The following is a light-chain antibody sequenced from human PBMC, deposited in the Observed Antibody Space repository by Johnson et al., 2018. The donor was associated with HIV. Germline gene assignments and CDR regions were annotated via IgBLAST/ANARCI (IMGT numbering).Light chain of an antibody. CDR3: GTWHSSLSVYV. CDR1: ISNIESYF. J-gene: IGLJ1*01. Sequence: QPVLTQPPSVSAAPGQRVNISCSGNISNIESYFVSWYQQLPGAAPTLLIYEDNKRPSGIPDRFSGSKSGTSATLGITGLQTGDEADYYCGTWHSSLSVYVFGTGTEVTV. CDR2: EDN. V-gene: IGLV1-51*02.